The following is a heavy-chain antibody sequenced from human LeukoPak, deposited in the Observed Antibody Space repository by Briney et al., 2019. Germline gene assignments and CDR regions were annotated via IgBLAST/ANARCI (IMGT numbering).Heavy chain of an antibody. J-gene: IGHJ4*02. Sequence: PGGSLRLSCAASGFTFSSYAMHWVRQAPGKGLEWVASIRYDGSRQFYADSVKGRFTISRDNSRNTVDVQMNSLRSEDSALYYCAKGGQYDSDSFFDFWGQGTLVTVSS. CDR1: GFTFSSYA. V-gene: IGHV3-30*02. CDR3: AKGGQYDSDSFFDF. CDR2: IRYDGSRQ. D-gene: IGHD3-22*01.